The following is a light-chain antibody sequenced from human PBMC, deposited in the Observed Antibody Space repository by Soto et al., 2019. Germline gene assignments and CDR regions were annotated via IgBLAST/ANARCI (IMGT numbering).Light chain of an antibody. Sequence: QSALTQPASVSGSPGQSITISCTGTSSDVGSYNIVSWYQQHPGKASKLMIYEGSKRPSGVSNRFSGSKSGNTASLTISGLQAEDEADYYCCSYAGSSTLVVFGGGTKVTVL. V-gene: IGLV2-23*01. CDR2: EGS. J-gene: IGLJ2*01. CDR3: CSYAGSSTLVV. CDR1: SSDVGSYNI.